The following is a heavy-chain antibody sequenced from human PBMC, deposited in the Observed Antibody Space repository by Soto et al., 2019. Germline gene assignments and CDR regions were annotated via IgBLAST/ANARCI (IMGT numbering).Heavy chain of an antibody. CDR3: AKDADIVVVPAAIYYYYYMDV. CDR1: GFTFSSYG. Sequence: QVQLVESGGGVVQPGRSLRLSCAASGFTFSSYGMHWVRQASGKGLEWVAVISYDGSNKYYADSVKGRFTISRDNSKNTLYLQMNSLRAEDTAVYYCAKDADIVVVPAAIYYYYYMDVWGKGTTVTVSS. D-gene: IGHD2-2*01. J-gene: IGHJ6*03. CDR2: ISYDGSNK. V-gene: IGHV3-30*18.